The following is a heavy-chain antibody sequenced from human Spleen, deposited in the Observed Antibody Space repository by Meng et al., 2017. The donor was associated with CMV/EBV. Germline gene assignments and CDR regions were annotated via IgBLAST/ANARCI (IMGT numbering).Heavy chain of an antibody. D-gene: IGHD2-2*01. CDR1: GFTFSSYS. J-gene: IGHJ5*02. CDR2: ISSSSSYI. Sequence: LSLTCAASGFTFSSYSMNWVRQAPGKGLEWVSSISSSSSYIYYADSVKGRFTISRDNAKNSLYLQMNSLRAEDTAVYYCARDYCSSTSCYPGGKNWFDPWGQGTLVTVSS. V-gene: IGHV3-21*01. CDR3: ARDYCSSTSCYPGGKNWFDP.